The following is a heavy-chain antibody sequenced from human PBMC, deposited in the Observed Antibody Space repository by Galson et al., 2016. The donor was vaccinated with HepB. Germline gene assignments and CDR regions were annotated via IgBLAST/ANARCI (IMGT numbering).Heavy chain of an antibody. CDR3: ASGLPGWIQVWSYPFDN. D-gene: IGHD5-18*01. J-gene: IGHJ4*02. Sequence: SVKVSCKASGGTFSSYAFSWVRQAPGQGLEWMGVIIPMFTTTNYAQKFQDRVTITADESSSIAYLELSNLRSEDTAVYYCASGLPGWIQVWSYPFDNWGPGTLVTFSS. CDR1: GGTFSSYA. V-gene: IGHV1-69*13. CDR2: IIPMFTTT.